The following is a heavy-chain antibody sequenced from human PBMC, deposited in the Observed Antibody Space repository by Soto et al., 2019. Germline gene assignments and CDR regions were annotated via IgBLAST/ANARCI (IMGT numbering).Heavy chain of an antibody. CDR1: GYTFASYA. CDR3: ASGDPLISFYYGLDL. V-gene: IGHV1-3*01. Sequence: ASVKVSCKTSGYTFASYAVHWVRQAPGQRLECVGWINAGNGNTKYSQKFQERVTITRDTSANTTYMELSSLRFEDTAVYYCASGDPLISFYYGLDLCGQGNTVRVYS. J-gene: IGHJ6*02. CDR2: INAGNGNT. D-gene: IGHD7-27*01.